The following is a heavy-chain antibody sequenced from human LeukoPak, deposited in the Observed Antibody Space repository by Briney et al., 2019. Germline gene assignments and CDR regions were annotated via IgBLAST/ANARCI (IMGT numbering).Heavy chain of an antibody. CDR2: IYTSGST. CDR3: ARATPNRLHSYYMDV. V-gene: IGHV4-4*07. CDR1: GGSISSYY. J-gene: IGHJ6*03. D-gene: IGHD1-14*01. Sequence: SETLSLTCTVSGGSISSYYWSWIRQPVGKGLEWIGRIYTSGSTNYNPSLKSRVTMSVDTSKNQFSLKLSSVTAADTAVYYCARATPNRLHSYYMDVWGKGTTVTVSS.